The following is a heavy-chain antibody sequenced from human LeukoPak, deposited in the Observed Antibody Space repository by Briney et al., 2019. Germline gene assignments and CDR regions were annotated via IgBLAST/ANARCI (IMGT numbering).Heavy chain of an antibody. CDR3: ARGLKQLVFEAGRGRAFDI. CDR1: GGSFSGYY. V-gene: IGHV4-34*01. J-gene: IGHJ3*02. D-gene: IGHD6-6*01. Sequence: SETLSLTCAVYGGSFSGYYWSWIRQPPGKGLEWIGEINHSGSTNYDPSLKSRVTISVDTSKNQFSLKLSSVTAADTAVYYCARGLKQLVFEAGRGRAFDIWGQGTMVTVSS. CDR2: INHSGST.